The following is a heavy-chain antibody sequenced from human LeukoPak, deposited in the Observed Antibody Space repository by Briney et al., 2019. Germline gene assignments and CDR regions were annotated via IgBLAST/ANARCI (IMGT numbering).Heavy chain of an antibody. V-gene: IGHV3-74*01. Sequence: GGSLRLSCAASGFTFSRYWMDWVRQAPGKGLEWVSYSDTEGSMTSYADSVKGRFTISRDNAKNTLYLEMHSLRVEDTAIYYCAREGSYLNSGGSYYLHWLDPWGQGTLVTVSS. CDR2: SDTEGSMT. CDR1: GFTFSRYW. J-gene: IGHJ5*02. CDR3: AREGSYLNSGGSYYLHWLDP. D-gene: IGHD3-22*01.